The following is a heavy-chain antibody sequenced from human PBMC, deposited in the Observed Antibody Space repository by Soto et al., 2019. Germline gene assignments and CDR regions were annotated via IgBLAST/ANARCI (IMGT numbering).Heavy chain of an antibody. V-gene: IGHV3-72*01. Sequence: EVQLVESGGGLVQPGGSLRLSCAASGFTFSDHYMEWVRQAPGKGLEWVGRIRNKANSYTTEYGASVKGRFTISRDDSNNSLSLQMNSLKTEDTAVYYCASAWFGELKYFDSWGQGPLVTVSS. J-gene: IGHJ4*02. CDR1: GFTFSDHY. CDR3: ASAWFGELKYFDS. CDR2: IRNKANSYTT. D-gene: IGHD3-10*01.